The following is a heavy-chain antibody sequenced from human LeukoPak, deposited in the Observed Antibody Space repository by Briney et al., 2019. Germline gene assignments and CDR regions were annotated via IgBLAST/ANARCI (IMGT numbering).Heavy chain of an antibody. Sequence: GASVKVSCKASGYTFTSYDINWVQQATGQGLEWMGWMNPNSGNTGYAQKFQGRVTMTRNTSISTAYMELSSLRSEDTAVYYCARLSIAARRFDYWGQGTLVTVSS. V-gene: IGHV1-8*01. CDR3: ARLSIAARRFDY. D-gene: IGHD6-6*01. CDR2: MNPNSGNT. J-gene: IGHJ4*02. CDR1: GYTFTSYD.